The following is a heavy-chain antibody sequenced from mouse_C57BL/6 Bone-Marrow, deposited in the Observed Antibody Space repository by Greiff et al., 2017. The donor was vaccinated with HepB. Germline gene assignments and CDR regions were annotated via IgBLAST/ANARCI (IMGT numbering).Heavy chain of an antibody. V-gene: IGHV1-85*01. CDR2: FYPRDGST. CDR3: ARGVRRGGTDY. CDR1: GYTFTSYD. D-gene: IGHD2-14*01. Sequence: QVQLPQSGPELVKPGASVKLSCKASGYTFTSYDLNWVKQRPGQGLEWLGWFYPRDGSTKYNAKFKGKAPLTVDPSSSPAYRELHSLTSEDAAVYVWARGVRRGGTDYWGQGTTLTVSS. J-gene: IGHJ2*01.